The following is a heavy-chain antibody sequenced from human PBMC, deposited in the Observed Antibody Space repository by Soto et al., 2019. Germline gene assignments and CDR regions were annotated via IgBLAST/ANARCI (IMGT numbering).Heavy chain of an antibody. CDR1: GYTFTSYG. D-gene: IGHD2-8*01. CDR2: ISAYNGNT. CDR3: AREGSYCTNGVCYTAPYYYYGMDV. J-gene: IGHJ6*02. V-gene: IGHV1-18*01. Sequence: GASVKVSCKASGYTFTSYGISWVRQAPGQGLEWMGWISAYNGNTNYAQKLQGRVTMTTDTSTSTAYMELRSLRSDDTAVYYCAREGSYCTNGVCYTAPYYYYGMDVWGQGTTVTVSS.